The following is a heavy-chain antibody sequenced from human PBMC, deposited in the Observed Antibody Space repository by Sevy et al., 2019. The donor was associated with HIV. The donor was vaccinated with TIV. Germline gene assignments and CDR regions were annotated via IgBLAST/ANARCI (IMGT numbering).Heavy chain of an antibody. CDR3: AKSDDSSGYYYLFDY. D-gene: IGHD3-22*01. V-gene: IGHV3-9*01. J-gene: IGHJ4*02. Sequence: GGSLRLSCVASGFTFDDYAMHWVRQAPGKGLEWVSGISWNSGSIGYADSVKGRFTISRDNAKNSLYLQMNSLRAEDTALYYCAKSDDSSGYYYLFDYWGQGTLVTVSS. CDR1: GFTFDDYA. CDR2: ISWNSGSI.